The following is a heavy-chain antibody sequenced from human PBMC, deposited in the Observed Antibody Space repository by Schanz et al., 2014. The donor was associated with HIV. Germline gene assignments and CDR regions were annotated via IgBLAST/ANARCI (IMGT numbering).Heavy chain of an antibody. CDR1: GFTISSNY. V-gene: IGHV3-53*02. Sequence: EVQLVETGGGLIQPGGSLRLSCAVSGFTISSNYMSWVRQAPGKGLEWVSVVYIGDSTFYANSVKGRFTISRDDSKNTLYLQMNSQRAEDTAMYYCAAGLIRYFFDYWGQGTLVTVSS. CDR2: VYIGDST. D-gene: IGHD2-21*01. CDR3: AAGLIRYFFDY. J-gene: IGHJ4*02.